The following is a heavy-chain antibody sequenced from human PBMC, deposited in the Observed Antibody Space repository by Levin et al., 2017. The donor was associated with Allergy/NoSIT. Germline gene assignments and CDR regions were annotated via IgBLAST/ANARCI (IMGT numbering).Heavy chain of an antibody. D-gene: IGHD6-6*01. CDR2: IIPIFGTA. J-gene: IGHJ4*02. CDR1: GGTFSSYA. V-gene: IGHV1-69*01. Sequence: KISCKASGGTFSSYAISWVRQAPGQGLEWMGGIIPIFGTANYAQKFQGRVTITADESTSTAYMELSSLRSEDTAVYYCASVEIAARRGFDYWGQGTLVTVSS. CDR3: ASVEIAARRGFDY.